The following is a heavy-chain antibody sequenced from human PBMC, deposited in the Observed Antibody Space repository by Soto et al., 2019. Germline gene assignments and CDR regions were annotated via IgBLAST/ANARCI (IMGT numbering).Heavy chain of an antibody. CDR1: GGTLSGYY. CDR3: ARGQRFSDWFDP. D-gene: IGHD3-3*01. Sequence: SETLSLTCTVTGGTLSGYYWTWIRQSAGGGLEWFGRIYSSGSTNYNPSLKSRVTISLDTSMSHFSLRLRSVPAADTAVYYCARGQRFSDWFDPWGQGTLVTVSS. V-gene: IGHV4-4*07. CDR2: IYSSGST. J-gene: IGHJ5*02.